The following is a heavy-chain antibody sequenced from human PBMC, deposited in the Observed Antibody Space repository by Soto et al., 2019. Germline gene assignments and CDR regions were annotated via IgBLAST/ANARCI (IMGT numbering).Heavy chain of an antibody. CDR3: AKGEDPMVRGVIEPYYYMDV. CDR1: GFTFSSYA. V-gene: IGHV3-23*01. J-gene: IGHJ6*03. CDR2: ISGSGGST. Sequence: GGSLRLSCAASGFTFSSYAMSWVRQAPGKGMEWVSAISGSGGSTYYADSVKGRFTISRDNSKNTLYLKMNSLRAEDTAVYYCAKGEDPMVRGVIEPYYYMDVWGKGTTVTVSS. D-gene: IGHD3-10*01.